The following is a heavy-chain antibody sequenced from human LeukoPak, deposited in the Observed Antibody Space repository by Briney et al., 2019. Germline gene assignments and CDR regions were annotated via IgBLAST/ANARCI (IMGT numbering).Heavy chain of an antibody. V-gene: IGHV1-2*02. CDR2: INPNSGGT. CDR1: GYTFTGYY. D-gene: IGHD3-3*01. CDR3: ARDQAGVTIFGVDHYGMDV. Sequence: GASVKVSCKAPGYTFTGYYMHWVRQAPGQGLEWMGWINPNSGGTNYAQKFQGRVTMTRDTSISTAYMELSRLRSDDTAVYYCARDQAGVTIFGVDHYGMDVWGQGTTVTVSS. J-gene: IGHJ6*02.